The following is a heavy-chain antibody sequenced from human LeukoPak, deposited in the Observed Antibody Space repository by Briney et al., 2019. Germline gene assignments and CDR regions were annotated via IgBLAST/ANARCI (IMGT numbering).Heavy chain of an antibody. D-gene: IGHD5-12*01. V-gene: IGHV1-18*01. CDR3: ANVAKGRYFFYYMDV. Sequence: GASVKVSCKTSGHSMNTFGITWVRQAPGQGLEWIGWMSSDNGNTNYADKFQGRVSITRDTSRTTAYKESKSLRSDDTAVYFCANVAKGRYFFYYMDVWGAGTTVTVSS. CDR2: MSSDNGNT. CDR1: GHSMNTFG. J-gene: IGHJ6*03.